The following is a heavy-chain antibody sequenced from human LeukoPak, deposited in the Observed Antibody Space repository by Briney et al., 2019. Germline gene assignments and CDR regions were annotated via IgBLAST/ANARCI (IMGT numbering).Heavy chain of an antibody. CDR1: GYTFTSYY. Sequence: ASVKVSCKASGYTFTSYYMHWVRQAPGQGLEWMGIINPSGGSTNYAQKLQGRVTMTTDTSTSTAYMELRSLRSDDTAVYYCARLYVVVVAANSSYYYGMDVWGQGTTVTVSS. J-gene: IGHJ6*02. D-gene: IGHD2-15*01. V-gene: IGHV1-46*01. CDR3: ARLYVVVVAANSSYYYGMDV. CDR2: INPSGGST.